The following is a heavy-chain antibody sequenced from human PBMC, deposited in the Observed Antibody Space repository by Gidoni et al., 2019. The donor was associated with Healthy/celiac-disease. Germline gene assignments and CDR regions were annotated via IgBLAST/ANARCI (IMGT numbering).Heavy chain of an antibody. CDR1: GFTFRSYG. D-gene: IGHD3-22*01. Sequence: QVRLVESGEGMVQPGWALSLPCPACGFTFRSYGRHGVRKAPGQGLEWVAVIWDDGNNKHVAFPVKCRITISRDNSKNTLKLQMSSLGAEDTAVYYGARGYDDSSFDYWGQGTLVTVSS. CDR3: ARGYDDSSFDY. V-gene: IGHV3-33*01. J-gene: IGHJ4*02. CDR2: IWDDGNNK.